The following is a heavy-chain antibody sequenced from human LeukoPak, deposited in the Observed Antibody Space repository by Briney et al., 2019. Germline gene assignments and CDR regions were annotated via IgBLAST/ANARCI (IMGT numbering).Heavy chain of an antibody. D-gene: IGHD6-13*01. CDR2: IYYSGST. J-gene: IGHJ6*03. CDR1: GGSISSGSYY. Sequence: SQTLSLTCTVSGGSISSGSYYWSWIRQPAGKGLEWIGYIYYSGSTNYNPSLKSRVTISVDTSKNQFSLKLSSVTAADTAVYYCARGLAGAAGTYYYYYYYMDVWGKGTTVTVSS. V-gene: IGHV4-61*10. CDR3: ARGLAGAAGTYYYYYYYMDV.